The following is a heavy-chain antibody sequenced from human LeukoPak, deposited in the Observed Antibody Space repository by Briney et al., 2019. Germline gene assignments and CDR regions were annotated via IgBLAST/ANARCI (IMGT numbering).Heavy chain of an antibody. Sequence: GRSLRLSCAASGFTFSSYGMHWVRQAPGKGLEWVAVISYDGSNKYYADSVKGRFTISRDNSKNTLYLQMNSLRAEDTAVYYCAKDEAWLSTRGVWVDYWGQGTLVTVSS. J-gene: IGHJ4*02. CDR2: ISYDGSNK. CDR1: GFTFSSYG. V-gene: IGHV3-30*18. D-gene: IGHD3-9*01. CDR3: AKDEAWLSTRGVWVDY.